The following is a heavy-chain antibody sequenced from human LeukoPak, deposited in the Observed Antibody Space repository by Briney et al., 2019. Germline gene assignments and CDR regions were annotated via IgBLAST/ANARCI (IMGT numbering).Heavy chain of an antibody. CDR3: ANQHMDYFDY. CDR2: ISSGSTYI. Sequence: GGSLRLSCAASGFTFSSYSMNWVRQAPGKGLEWVSSISSGSTYINYADSMKGRFTISRDNAKNSLFLQMNSLRAEDTAVYYCANQHMDYFDYWGQGTLVTVSS. CDR1: GFTFSSYS. V-gene: IGHV3-21*04. J-gene: IGHJ4*02. D-gene: IGHD2-21*01.